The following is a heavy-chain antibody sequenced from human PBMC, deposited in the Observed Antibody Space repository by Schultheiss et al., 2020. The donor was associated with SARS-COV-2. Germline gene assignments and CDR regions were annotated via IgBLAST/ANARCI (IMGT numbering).Heavy chain of an antibody. CDR1: GFTFSSYD. J-gene: IGHJ4*02. V-gene: IGHV3-15*01. D-gene: IGHD5-18*01. CDR2: IKSKTDGGTT. CDR3: TTEIQLWFIAG. Sequence: GGSLRLSCAASGFTFSSYDMHWVRQASGKGLEWVGRIKSKTDGGTTDYAAPVKGRFTISRDDSKNTLYLQMNSLKTEDTAVYYCTTEIQLWFIAGWGQGTLVTVSS.